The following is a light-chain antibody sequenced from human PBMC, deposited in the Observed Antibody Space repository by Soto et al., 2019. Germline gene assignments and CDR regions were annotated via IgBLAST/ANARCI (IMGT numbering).Light chain of an antibody. CDR3: QQYGSSLRT. CDR1: QSVSSSY. Sequence: EIVLTQSPGTLSLSPGERATLSCRASQSVSSSYLAWYQQKPGQAPRLLIYGASSRATGIPDRLSGSGSGTDFTLTISRLEPEDFAVYYCQQYGSSLRTFGQGTKVDIK. CDR2: GAS. V-gene: IGKV3-20*01. J-gene: IGKJ1*01.